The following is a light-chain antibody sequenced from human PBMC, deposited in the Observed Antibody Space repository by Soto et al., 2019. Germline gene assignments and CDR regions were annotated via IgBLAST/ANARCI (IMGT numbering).Light chain of an antibody. CDR1: TSNIGSNT. V-gene: IGLV1-44*01. CDR2: SNN. Sequence: QPVLTQPPSASGTPGQRVTISCSGSTSNIGSNTVTWYQQLPGTAPKLLIYSNNQRPSGVPDRFSGSKSGTSASLAISGLQSEDEADYHCAAWDDRLNGYVFGTGTKLTVL. J-gene: IGLJ1*01. CDR3: AAWDDRLNGYV.